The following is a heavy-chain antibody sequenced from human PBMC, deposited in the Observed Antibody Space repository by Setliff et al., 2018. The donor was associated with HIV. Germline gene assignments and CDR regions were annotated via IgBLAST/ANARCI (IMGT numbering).Heavy chain of an antibody. J-gene: IGHJ5*02. D-gene: IGHD2-2*01. CDR3: ARDFGGYCSSMSCPGLFDP. CDR2: IIPISGTV. V-gene: IGHV1-69*05. CDR1: GGTFSSYA. Sequence: GASVKVSCKASGGTFSSYAISWVRQAPGQRLEWMGGIIPISGTVNYAQKFWGRVTITTHESTSTAYMELSSLRSEDTAVYYCARDFGGYCSSMSCPGLFDPWGQGTLVTVSS.